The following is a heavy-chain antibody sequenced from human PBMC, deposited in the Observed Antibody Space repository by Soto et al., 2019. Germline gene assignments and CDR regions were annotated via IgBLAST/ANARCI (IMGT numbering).Heavy chain of an antibody. V-gene: IGHV4-4*02. J-gene: IGHJ3*02. Sequence: LSLTCAVSGGSISSSNWWSWVRQPPGKGLEWIGEIYHSGSTNYNPSLKSRVTISVDKSKNQFSLKLSSVTAADTAVYYCARAAMGGSSWPFDIWGRGRMVTVSS. CDR3: ARAAMGGSSWPFDI. CDR1: GGSISSSNW. D-gene: IGHD6-13*01. CDR2: IYHSGST.